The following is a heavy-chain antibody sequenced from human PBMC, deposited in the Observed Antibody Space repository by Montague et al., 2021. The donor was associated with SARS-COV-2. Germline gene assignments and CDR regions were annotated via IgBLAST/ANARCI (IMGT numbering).Heavy chain of an antibody. CDR2: ISYSGGIT. Sequence: SLRLSCAASGFTFSSYEMNWVRQAPGKGLEWLLSISYSGGITNYXDSVRGRFTISRDFAKNSLYLQMNSLRAEDTAVYYCVREGSGWFFDYWGQGALVTVSS. V-gene: IGHV3-48*03. CDR1: GFTFSSYE. CDR3: VREGSGWFFDY. D-gene: IGHD2-15*01. J-gene: IGHJ4*02.